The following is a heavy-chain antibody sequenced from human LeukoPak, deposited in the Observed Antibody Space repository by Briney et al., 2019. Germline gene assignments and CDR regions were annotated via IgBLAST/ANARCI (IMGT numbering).Heavy chain of an antibody. D-gene: IGHD1-26*01. CDR1: GFTFSRYE. J-gene: IGHJ2*01. V-gene: IGHV3-48*03. Sequence: PGGCLRLSCAASGFTFSRYEMNWVRQAPGKGLEWVSYIRSRGSTIYYADSVKGRFTISRDNAKNSLYLQMNSLRAEDTAVYYCARGSEIVGASTGYWYFDLWGRGTLVTVPS. CDR3: ARGSEIVGASTGYWYFDL. CDR2: IRSRGSTI.